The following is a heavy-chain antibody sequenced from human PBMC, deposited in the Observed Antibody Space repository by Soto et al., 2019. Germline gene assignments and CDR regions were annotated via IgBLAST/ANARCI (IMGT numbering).Heavy chain of an antibody. CDR1: GFTFSNFV. Sequence: GGSLRLSCATSGFTFSNFVMRWVRQTPGKGLEWVSTITSTGGDTYYTDSVKGRFTISRDNSKNTLYLQMSSLRAEDTALYYCTKASSGRHQMDVWGQGTTVTVSS. V-gene: IGHV3-23*01. J-gene: IGHJ6*02. CDR3: TKASSGRHQMDV. CDR2: ITSTGGDT.